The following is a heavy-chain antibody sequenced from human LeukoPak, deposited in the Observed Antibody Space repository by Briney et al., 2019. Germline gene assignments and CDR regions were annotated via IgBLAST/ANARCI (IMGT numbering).Heavy chain of an antibody. CDR2: INPHTGGT. D-gene: IGHD3-16*01. J-gene: IGHJ6*03. CDR1: GYTFTGYY. CDR3: ARDGKVITYRYYYYYMDV. V-gene: IGHV1-2*02. Sequence: ASVKVSCQASGYTFTGYYMHWVRQAPGQGLEWMGWINPHTGGTKYAQKFQGRVTMTRDTSISTAYMEFSRLRSDDTAVYYCARDGKVITYRYYYYYMDVWGKGTTVTVFS.